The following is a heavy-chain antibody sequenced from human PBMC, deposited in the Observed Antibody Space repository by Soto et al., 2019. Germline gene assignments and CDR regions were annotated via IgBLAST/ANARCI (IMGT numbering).Heavy chain of an antibody. Sequence: QVQLVQSGAEVKKPGASVKVSCKASGYTFTSYDINWVPQATGQGLEWMGWMNPNSDNTGYAQKVQGRETMTRNTSISTAYMELRSLRSVDTDVYYGARGYCSGGSCYFFDYWGQGTLVTVSS. D-gene: IGHD2-15*01. J-gene: IGHJ4*02. CDR3: ARGYCSGGSCYFFDY. CDR2: MNPNSDNT. CDR1: GYTFTSYD. V-gene: IGHV1-8*01.